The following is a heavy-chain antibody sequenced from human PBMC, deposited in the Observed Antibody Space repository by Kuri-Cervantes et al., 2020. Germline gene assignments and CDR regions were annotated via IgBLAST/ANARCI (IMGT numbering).Heavy chain of an antibody. CDR2: ISYDGSNK. J-gene: IGHJ4*02. CDR1: GFTFSSYG. CDR3: ARDYYDSSGHSY. V-gene: IGHV3-30*03. D-gene: IGHD3-22*01. Sequence: GESLKISCAASGFTFSSYGMHWVRQAPGKGLEWVAVISYDGSNKYYADSVKGRFTISRDNSKNTLYLQMNSLRAEDTAVYYCARDYYDSSGHSYWGQGTLVTVSS.